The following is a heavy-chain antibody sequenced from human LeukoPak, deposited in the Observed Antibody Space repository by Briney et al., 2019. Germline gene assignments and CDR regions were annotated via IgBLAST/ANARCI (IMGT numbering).Heavy chain of an antibody. V-gene: IGHV3-23*01. CDR2: ISGTGDST. CDR3: VPEGFDI. Sequence: GGSLRLSCAASGFAFSSYAMSWVRQAPGKGLEWVSAISGTGDSTYYADSVRGRFTISRDNFKNTVNLEMSSLRAEDTAVYYCVPEGFDIWGQGTMVTVSS. CDR1: GFAFSSYA. J-gene: IGHJ3*02.